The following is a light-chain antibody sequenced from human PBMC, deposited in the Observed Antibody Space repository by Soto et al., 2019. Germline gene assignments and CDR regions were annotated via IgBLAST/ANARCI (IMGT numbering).Light chain of an antibody. CDR3: HQYNSYPRT. V-gene: IGKV1-5*01. CDR1: QSIRSW. Sequence: DIQMTQSPSTLVPSVGHRVNITCRASQSIRSWLAWYQQKPGKAPELLIYDASSLNRGVPSRFSGSGSGTDFTLTISRLQPDDFATYYCHQYNSYPRTFGHGTKVDIK. CDR2: DAS. J-gene: IGKJ1*01.